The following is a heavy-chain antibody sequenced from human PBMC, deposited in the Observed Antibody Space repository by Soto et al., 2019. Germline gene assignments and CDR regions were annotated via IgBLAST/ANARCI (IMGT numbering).Heavy chain of an antibody. CDR3: AYPTKPTYYDFWSGYRNDAFDI. CDR1: GGSISSSIYY. V-gene: IGHV4-39*01. CDR2: IYYSGST. D-gene: IGHD3-3*01. J-gene: IGHJ3*02. Sequence: KASETLSLTCTVSGGSISSSIYYWGWIRQPPGKGLEWIGSIYYSGSTYYNPSLKSRVTISVDTSKNQFSLKLSSVTAADTAVYYCAYPTKPTYYDFWSGYRNDAFDIWGQGTMVTVSS.